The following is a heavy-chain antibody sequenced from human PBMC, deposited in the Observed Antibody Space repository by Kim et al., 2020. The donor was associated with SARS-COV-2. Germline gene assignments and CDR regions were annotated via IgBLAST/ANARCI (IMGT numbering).Heavy chain of an antibody. J-gene: IGHJ4*02. V-gene: IGHV4-39*01. CDR1: GGSISSSSYY. Sequence: SETLSLTCTVSGGSISSSSYYWGWIRQPPGKGLEWIGSIYYSGSTYYNPSLKSRVTISVDTSKNQFSLKLSSVTAADTAVYYCAKSTGGYYYGSGMGLWHYWGQGTLVTVSS. CDR2: IYYSGST. CDR3: AKSTGGYYYGSGMGLWHY. D-gene: IGHD3-10*01.